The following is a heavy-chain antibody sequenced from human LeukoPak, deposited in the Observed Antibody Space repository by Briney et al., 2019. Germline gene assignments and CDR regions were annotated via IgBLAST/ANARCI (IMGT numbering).Heavy chain of an antibody. V-gene: IGHV1-46*01. J-gene: IGHJ6*03. CDR3: ARAPPGYCTNGVCPAFYYYYYYMDV. D-gene: IGHD2-8*01. Sequence: ASVKVSCKASGYTFTSYYMHWVRRAPGQGLEWMGIINPSGGSPSYAQKFQGRVTMTRDMSTSTVYMELSSLRSEDTAVYYCARAPPGYCTNGVCPAFYYYYYYMDVWGKGTTVTVSS. CDR2: INPSGGSP. CDR1: GYTFTSYY.